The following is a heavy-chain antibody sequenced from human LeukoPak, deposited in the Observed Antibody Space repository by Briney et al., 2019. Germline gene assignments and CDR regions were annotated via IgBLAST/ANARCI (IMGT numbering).Heavy chain of an antibody. CDR1: GFTFSNYA. J-gene: IGHJ5*01. CDR3: AKEGRYCFSTTCYDS. Sequence: PGGSLKVSCAASGFTFSNYAMTWVRQAPGKGLEWVSTISGSGDSTYYADSVKGRFTISRDNSKNTVHLQMNSLRAEDTALYYCAKEGRYCFSTTCYDSWGQGTLVTVSS. CDR2: ISGSGDST. V-gene: IGHV3-23*01. D-gene: IGHD2-2*01.